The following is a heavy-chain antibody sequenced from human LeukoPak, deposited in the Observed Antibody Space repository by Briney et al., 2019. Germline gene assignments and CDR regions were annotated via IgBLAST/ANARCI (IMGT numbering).Heavy chain of an antibody. CDR2: IVVAAGEI. D-gene: IGHD3-22*01. CDR1: GFTFSRAA. J-gene: IGHJ4*02. V-gene: IGHV1-58*01. Sequence: GASVKVSCKASGFTFSRAAVQWVRQARGQRLEWIGWIVVAAGEIIYAQNFQERVTISWDMSTTTAYMVLSSLRSDDTAVYYCAAETFYYDSSSYAFDYWGQGTLVTVSS. CDR3: AAETFYYDSSSYAFDY.